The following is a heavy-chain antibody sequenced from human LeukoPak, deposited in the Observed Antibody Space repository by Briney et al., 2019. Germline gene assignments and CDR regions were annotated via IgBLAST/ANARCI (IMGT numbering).Heavy chain of an antibody. Sequence: GGSLRLSCSASGFTFSSYAMHWVRQAPGKGLEYVSAISSNGGSTYYADSVKGRFTISRDNSKNTLYLQMSSLRAEDTAVYYWVKGAVGGIAAAAGVCWGQGTLVTVSS. CDR2: ISSNGGST. D-gene: IGHD6-13*01. J-gene: IGHJ4*02. CDR1: GFTFSSYA. V-gene: IGHV3-64D*06. CDR3: VKGAVGGIAAAAGVC.